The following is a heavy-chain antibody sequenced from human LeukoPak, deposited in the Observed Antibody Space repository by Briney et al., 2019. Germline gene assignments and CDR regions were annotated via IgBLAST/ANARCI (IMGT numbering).Heavy chain of an antibody. Sequence: GGSLRLSCAASGFTLSTYAMSWVSHAPGKGREWVSAISGSGGSTYYADSVKGRFTISRDNSKNTLYLQMNSLRAEDTAVYYCTKVRPGPHIVVVTARYYFDYWGQGTLVTVSS. D-gene: IGHD2-21*02. V-gene: IGHV3-23*01. CDR2: ISGSGGST. J-gene: IGHJ4*02. CDR3: TKVRPGPHIVVVTARYYFDY. CDR1: GFTLSTYA.